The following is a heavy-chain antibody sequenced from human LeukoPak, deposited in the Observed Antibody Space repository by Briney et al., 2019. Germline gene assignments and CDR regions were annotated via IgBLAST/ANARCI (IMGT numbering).Heavy chain of an antibody. Sequence: PSETLSLTCTVSGGSISSYYWSWIRQPPGKGLEWIGYIYYSGSTNYNPSLKSRVTISVDTSKNQFSLKLSSVTAADTAVYHCARDSYGYGFDYWGQGTLVTVSS. V-gene: IGHV4-59*01. J-gene: IGHJ4*02. CDR1: GGSISSYY. CDR3: ARDSYGYGFDY. D-gene: IGHD5-18*01. CDR2: IYYSGST.